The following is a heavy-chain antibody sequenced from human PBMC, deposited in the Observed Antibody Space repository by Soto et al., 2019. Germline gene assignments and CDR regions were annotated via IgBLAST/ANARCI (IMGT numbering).Heavy chain of an antibody. CDR3: ARDSAAAGIGRGYYYYGMDV. J-gene: IGHJ6*02. CDR1: GGSVSSGSYY. CDR2: IYYSGST. D-gene: IGHD6-13*01. V-gene: IGHV4-61*01. Sequence: QVQLQESGPGLVKPSETLSLTCTVSGGSVSSGSYYWSWIRQPPGKGLEWIGYIYYSGSTNYNPSLKSRVTISVDTSKNQFSLKLSSVTAADTAVYYSARDSAAAGIGRGYYYYGMDVWGHGTTVTVSS.